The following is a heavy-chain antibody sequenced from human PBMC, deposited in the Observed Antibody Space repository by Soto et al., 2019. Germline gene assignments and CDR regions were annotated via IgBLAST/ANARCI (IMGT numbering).Heavy chain of an antibody. D-gene: IGHD2-15*01. J-gene: IGHJ4*02. V-gene: IGHV1-69*12. Sequence: QVQLVQSGAEVKKPGSSVKVSCKASGGTFSSYAISWVRQAPGQGLEWMGGIIPIFGTANYAQKFQGRVTITEDESTSTAYMELSSLRSEDTAVYYCAREGGYCSGGSCSAGDFDCWGQGTLVTVSS. CDR2: IIPIFGTA. CDR3: AREGGYCSGGSCSAGDFDC. CDR1: GGTFSSYA.